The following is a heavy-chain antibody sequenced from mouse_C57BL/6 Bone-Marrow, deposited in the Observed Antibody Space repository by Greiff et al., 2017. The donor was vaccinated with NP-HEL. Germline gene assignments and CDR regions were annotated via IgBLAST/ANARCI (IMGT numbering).Heavy chain of an antibody. Sequence: QVQLQQSGAELARPGASVKLSCKASGYTFTSYGISWVKQRTGQGLEWIGEIYPRSGNTYYNEKFKGKATLTADKSSSTAYMELRSLTSEDAAGYVWATYGPGSWFAYWGQGTLVTVSA. D-gene: IGHD1-1*02. CDR1: GYTFTSYG. CDR2: IYPRSGNT. J-gene: IGHJ3*01. CDR3: ATYGPGSWFAY. V-gene: IGHV1-81*01.